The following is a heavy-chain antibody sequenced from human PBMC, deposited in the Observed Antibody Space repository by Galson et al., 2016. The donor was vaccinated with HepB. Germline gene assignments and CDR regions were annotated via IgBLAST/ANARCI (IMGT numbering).Heavy chain of an antibody. Sequence: SLRLSCAASGFTFNIYAMHWVRQAPGKGLEWVALISSDENNKFYVDSVKGRFTISRDNSQSTLFLQMNSLTLEDTAVYYCARPTPYYYDSSGYSDAFHVWVQGTMVTVSS. J-gene: IGHJ3*01. V-gene: IGHV3-30-3*01. CDR2: ISSDENNK. D-gene: IGHD3-22*01. CDR3: ARPTPYYYDSSGYSDAFHV. CDR1: GFTFNIYA.